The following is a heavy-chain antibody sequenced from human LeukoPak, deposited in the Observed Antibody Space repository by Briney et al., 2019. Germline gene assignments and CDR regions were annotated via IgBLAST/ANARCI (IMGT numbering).Heavy chain of an antibody. D-gene: IGHD6-13*01. Sequence: PGTSLRLSCAASGFTFSGSGMHWVRQAPGKGLEWVATISYDGTSKYYADSVKGRFTISRDNSKNTLYLQMNSLRAEDTAVYYCAKDGSSSWSGSVYFDYWGQGTLVTVSS. V-gene: IGHV3-30*18. J-gene: IGHJ4*02. CDR3: AKDGSSSWSGSVYFDY. CDR1: GFTFSGSG. CDR2: ISYDGTSK.